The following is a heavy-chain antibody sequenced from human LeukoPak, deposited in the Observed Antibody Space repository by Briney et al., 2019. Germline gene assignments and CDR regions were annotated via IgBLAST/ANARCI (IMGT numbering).Heavy chain of an antibody. Sequence: GASVTVSCKTSGYTFTRYDINWVRQATGQGLEWVGWINPNCGGTNYAQKFQGSVTLTRDTSISTAYVELSRLRSDDTAVYYCARELGQLVGKVNYYYCYMDVWGKGTTVTVSS. V-gene: IGHV1-2*02. J-gene: IGHJ6*03. CDR1: GYTFTRYD. D-gene: IGHD6-6*01. CDR3: ARELGQLVGKVNYYYCYMDV. CDR2: INPNCGGT.